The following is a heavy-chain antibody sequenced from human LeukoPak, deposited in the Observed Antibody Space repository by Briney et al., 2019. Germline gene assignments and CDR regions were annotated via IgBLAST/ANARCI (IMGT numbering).Heavy chain of an antibody. Sequence: SETLSLTCTVSGYSMSSGYYWGWIRQPPGKGLEWIGSIYHGGSTYYYPSLKSRVTISVDTSNNQFSLKLSSVTAADTAVYYCARDVVSGGYIDYWGQGTLVTVSS. CDR2: IYHGGST. CDR3: ARDVVSGGYIDY. J-gene: IGHJ4*02. V-gene: IGHV4-38-2*02. CDR1: GYSMSSGYY. D-gene: IGHD3-16*01.